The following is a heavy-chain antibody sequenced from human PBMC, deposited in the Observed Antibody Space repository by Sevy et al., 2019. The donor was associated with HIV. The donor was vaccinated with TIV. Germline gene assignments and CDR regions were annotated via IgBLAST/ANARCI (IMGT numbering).Heavy chain of an antibody. J-gene: IGHJ6*03. D-gene: IGHD6-13*01. CDR3: ARGGSNSIWYYYMDV. CDR1: GFTFSSYA. Sequence: GGSLRLSCAASGFTFSSYAMHWVRQAPGKGLEWVAVISYDGSNKYYADSVKGRFTITRDNSKNTLYLQMNSLRAEDTAIFYCARGGSNSIWYYYMDVWGKGTTVTVSS. CDR2: ISYDGSNK. V-gene: IGHV3-30-3*01.